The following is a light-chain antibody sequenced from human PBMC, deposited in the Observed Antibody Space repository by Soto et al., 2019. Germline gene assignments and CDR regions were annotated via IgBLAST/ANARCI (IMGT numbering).Light chain of an antibody. Sequence: DIQMTQSPSSLSASVGYRVTISCRASQSISNFLNWYQQKPGKAPQLLIYAASRLQSGVPPRFSGSGAGTDFTLTISSLQPEDFATYFCQQSYTTVRSFGGGTKVDIK. CDR3: QQSYTTVRS. CDR2: AAS. V-gene: IGKV1-39*01. CDR1: QSISNF. J-gene: IGKJ4*01.